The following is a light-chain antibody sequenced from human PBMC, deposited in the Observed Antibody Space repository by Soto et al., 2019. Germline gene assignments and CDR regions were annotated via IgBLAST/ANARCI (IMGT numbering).Light chain of an antibody. V-gene: IGLV2-14*03. CDR2: DVN. Sequence: SVLTQPASVSGSTGQSIAISCTGTSSDVGGYNYVSWYQQHPGKAPKLMIYDVNNRPSGVSNRFSGSKSGNTASLTISGLQAEDEADYYCCSYTTSSTYVFGTGTKVTVL. CDR1: SSDVGGYNY. CDR3: CSYTTSSTYV. J-gene: IGLJ1*01.